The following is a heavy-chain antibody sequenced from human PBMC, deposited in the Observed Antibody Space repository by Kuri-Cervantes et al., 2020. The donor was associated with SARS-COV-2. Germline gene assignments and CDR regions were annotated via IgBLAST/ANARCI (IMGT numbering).Heavy chain of an antibody. J-gene: IGHJ3*02. CDR2: IKKDGSEK. CDR3: AREQWLELDAFDI. Sequence: GESLKISCAASGFSFSMYWMSWVRQAPGKGLEWVANIKKDGSEKYYVDSVKSRFTISRDNAKNSLYLQMNSLRAEDTAVYYCAREQWLELDAFDIWGQETMVTVSS. CDR1: GFSFSMYW. D-gene: IGHD6-19*01. V-gene: IGHV3-7*01.